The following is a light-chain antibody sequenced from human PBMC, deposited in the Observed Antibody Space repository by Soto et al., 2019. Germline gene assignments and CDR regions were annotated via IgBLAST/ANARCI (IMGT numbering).Light chain of an antibody. J-gene: IGKJ4*01. V-gene: IGKV3-20*01. CDR1: QSVSSSY. CDR2: GAS. CDR3: QQYNNWPPELT. Sequence: EIVLTQSPGTLSLSPGERATLSCRASQSVSSSYLAWYQQKPGQAPRLLIYGASSRATGIPDRFSGSGSGTDFTLTISSLQSEDFAVYYCQQYNNWPPELTFRGVTKVDIK.